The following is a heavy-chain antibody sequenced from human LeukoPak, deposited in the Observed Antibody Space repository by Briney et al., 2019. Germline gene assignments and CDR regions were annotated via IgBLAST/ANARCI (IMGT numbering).Heavy chain of an antibody. V-gene: IGHV3-33*06. J-gene: IGHJ4*02. Sequence: GESLKISCAASGFTFTNYGMHWVRQAPGKELEWVAVIWYDGSKKYYADSVKGRFTISRDNSKNTVYMQMNSMRVEDTAVYYCVKDDGRVKGHIDYWGQGTPVTV. CDR2: IWYDGSKK. D-gene: IGHD5-24*01. CDR3: VKDDGRVKGHIDY. CDR1: GFTFTNYG.